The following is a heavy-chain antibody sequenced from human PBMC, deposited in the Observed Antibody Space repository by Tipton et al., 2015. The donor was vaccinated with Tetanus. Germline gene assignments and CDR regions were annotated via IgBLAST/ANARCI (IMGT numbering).Heavy chain of an antibody. CDR2: IYYSGST. CDR3: ARTTVAGTMSAFDI. Sequence: TLSLTCTVSGGSISSYYWSWIRQPPGKGLEWIGYIYYSGSTNYNPSLKSRVTISVDTSKNQFSLKLSSVTAADTAMYYCARTTVAGTMSAFDIWGQGTMVTVSS. D-gene: IGHD6-19*01. J-gene: IGHJ3*02. V-gene: IGHV4-59*01. CDR1: GGSISSYY.